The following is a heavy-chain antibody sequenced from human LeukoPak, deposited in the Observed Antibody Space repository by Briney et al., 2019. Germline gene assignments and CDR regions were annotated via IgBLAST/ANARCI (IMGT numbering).Heavy chain of an antibody. CDR3: AKGIAAAGLVYQH. CDR1: GGSFSGYY. D-gene: IGHD6-13*01. CDR2: INHSGST. Sequence: SETLSLTCAVYGGSFSGYYWSWIRQPPGKGLEWIGEINHSGSTNYNPSLKSRVTISVDTSKNQFSLKLSSVTAADTAVYYCAKGIAAAGLVYQHWGQGTLVTVSS. J-gene: IGHJ1*01. V-gene: IGHV4-34*01.